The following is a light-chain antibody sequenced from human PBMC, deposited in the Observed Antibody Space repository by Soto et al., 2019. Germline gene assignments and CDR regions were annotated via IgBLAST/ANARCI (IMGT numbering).Light chain of an antibody. V-gene: IGLV2-14*01. CDR1: SSDVGGYNY. CDR2: DVS. CDR3: TSYTSSSTLYV. Sequence: QSALTQPASVSGSPRQSITISCTGTSSDVGGYNYVSWYQQHPGKAPKLMIYDVSNRPSGVSNRFSGSKSGNTASLTISGFQAEDEADYYCTSYTSSSTLYVFRTGSKVTVL. J-gene: IGLJ1*01.